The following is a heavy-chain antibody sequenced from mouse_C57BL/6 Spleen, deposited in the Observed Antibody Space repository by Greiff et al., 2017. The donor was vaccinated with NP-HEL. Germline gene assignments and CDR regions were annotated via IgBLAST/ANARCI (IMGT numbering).Heavy chain of an antibody. D-gene: IGHD2-3*01. CDR3: ARRDDGYYFFAY. CDR1: GFTFSSYG. CDR2: ISSGGSYT. Sequence: EVQVVESGGDLVKPGGSLKLSCAASGFTFSSYGMSWVRQTPDKRLEWVATISSGGSYTYYPDSVKGRFTISRDNAKNTLYLQMSSLKSEDTAMYYCARRDDGYYFFAYWGQGTLVTVSA. J-gene: IGHJ3*01. V-gene: IGHV5-6*01.